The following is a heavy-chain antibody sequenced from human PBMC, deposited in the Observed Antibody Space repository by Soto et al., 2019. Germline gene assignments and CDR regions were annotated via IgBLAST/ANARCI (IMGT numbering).Heavy chain of an antibody. Sequence: EVQLLESGGGWVQPGGTLRLSCAASGFTFGSYAMSWVRQAPGKGLEWVSAISGSGGSTYYADSVKGRFTISRDNSKNTLYLQMNSLRAEDTAVYYCAKDLLYGGNPAGYFDYWGQGTLVTVSS. J-gene: IGHJ4*02. CDR2: ISGSGGST. CDR3: AKDLLYGGNPAGYFDY. V-gene: IGHV3-23*01. D-gene: IGHD4-17*01. CDR1: GFTFGSYA.